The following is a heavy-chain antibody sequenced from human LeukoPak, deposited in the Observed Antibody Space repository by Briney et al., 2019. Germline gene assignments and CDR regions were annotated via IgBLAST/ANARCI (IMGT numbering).Heavy chain of an antibody. CDR2: ISSSSIYI. Sequence: GGSLRLSCAASGFTVSSNSMSWVRQAPGKGLEWVSSISSSSIYIYYADSVKGRFTISRDNSKNTLYLQMNSLRAEDTAVYYCATLDYRTNPNFDYWGQGTLVTVSS. J-gene: IGHJ4*02. CDR3: ATLDYRTNPNFDY. D-gene: IGHD4-11*01. V-gene: IGHV3-21*04. CDR1: GFTVSSNS.